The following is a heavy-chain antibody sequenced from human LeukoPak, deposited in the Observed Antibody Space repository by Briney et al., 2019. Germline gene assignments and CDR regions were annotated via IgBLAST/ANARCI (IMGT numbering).Heavy chain of an antibody. J-gene: IGHJ5*02. D-gene: IGHD6-19*01. Sequence: SGVSLRLSCAASGFTFEDYAMHRVRQAPGKGLEWVSLISGDGGSTYYADSVKGRFTISRDNSKDSLYLQMNSLRTDDTALYFCAKVGSVAGAFNWFDPWGQGTLVTVSS. CDR3: AKVGSVAGAFNWFDP. CDR1: GFTFEDYA. CDR2: ISGDGGST. V-gene: IGHV3-43*02.